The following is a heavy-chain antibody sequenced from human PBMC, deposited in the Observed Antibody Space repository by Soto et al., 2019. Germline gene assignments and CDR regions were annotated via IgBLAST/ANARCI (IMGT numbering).Heavy chain of an antibody. V-gene: IGHV1-2*02. CDR3: ARSTGSYSYYRMDV. Sequence: GASVKVSYKASGYTLTDYYMHWVRKSPGQGLEWMGWINPKNGDTNSAQKFRGRVTMTRDTSISTAYLELSSLRSDETAVYYCARSTGSYSYYRMDVWGQGTTVTVSS. J-gene: IGHJ6*02. CDR2: INPKNGDT. CDR1: GYTLTDYY. D-gene: IGHD1-26*01.